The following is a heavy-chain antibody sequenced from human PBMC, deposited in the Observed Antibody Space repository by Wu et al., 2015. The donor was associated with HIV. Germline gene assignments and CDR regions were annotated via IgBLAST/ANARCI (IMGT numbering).Heavy chain of an antibody. D-gene: IGHD6-19*01. CDR3: ARASPGSGWD. CDR2: MNPNSGNT. V-gene: IGHV1-8*01. Sequence: QVQLVQSGAEVKKPGASVKVSCKASGYTFTNYDINWVRQATGQGLEWMGWMNPNSGNTGYAQKFRGRVTMTRNTSISTAYMELSSLRSEDTAIFYXARASPGSGWDWGQGTLVTVSS. J-gene: IGHJ4*02. CDR1: GYTFTNYD.